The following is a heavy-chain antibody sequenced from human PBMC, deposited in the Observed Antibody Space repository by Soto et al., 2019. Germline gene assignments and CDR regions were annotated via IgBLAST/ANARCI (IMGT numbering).Heavy chain of an antibody. CDR2: IYHSGST. D-gene: IGHD3-10*01. CDR1: GGSPSTSNW. Sequence: TLSPPCAVSGGSPSTSNWWGWVRQPPGKGLEWIGEIYHSGSTNYNPSLKSRVTISVDKSKNQFSLKLSSVTAADTAVYYCARIGSSGALRYYFAYWGQGTLVPVSS. J-gene: IGHJ4*01. CDR3: ARIGSSGALRYYFAY. V-gene: IGHV4-4*02.